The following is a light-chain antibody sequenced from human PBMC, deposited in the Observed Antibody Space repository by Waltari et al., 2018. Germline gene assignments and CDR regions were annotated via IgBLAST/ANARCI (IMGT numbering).Light chain of an antibody. CDR3: QQSYNYHPYT. Sequence: AIQMTQSPSSLSASVGDKVTITCRASQGIRYDLGWYQQKPGKAPKLLIYAASSLQSGVPSRFTGTGSGTDFTLTISSLQPEDSATYYCQQSYNYHPYTFGQGTKLEIK. CDR2: AAS. J-gene: IGKJ2*01. V-gene: IGKV1-6*01. CDR1: QGIRYD.